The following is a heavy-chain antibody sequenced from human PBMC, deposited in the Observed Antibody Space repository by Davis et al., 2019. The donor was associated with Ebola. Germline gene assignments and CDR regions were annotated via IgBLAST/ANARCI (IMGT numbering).Heavy chain of an antibody. CDR3: ARDIGLVTPAWFDP. Sequence: MPSETLSLTCAVYGGSFSGYYWSWIRQPPGKGLEWIGEIYHSGSTNYNPSLKSRVTISVDKSKNQFSLKLSSATAADTAVYYCARDIGLVTPAWFDPWGQGTLVTVSS. CDR2: IYHSGST. CDR1: GGSFSGYY. V-gene: IGHV4-34*01. J-gene: IGHJ5*02. D-gene: IGHD4-23*01.